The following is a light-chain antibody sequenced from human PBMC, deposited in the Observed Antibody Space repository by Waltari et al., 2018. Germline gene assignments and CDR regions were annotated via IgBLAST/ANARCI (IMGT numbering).Light chain of an antibody. CDR2: LCS. Sequence: DIAMTQSPLSLTVTQGEPDSMSCRSRQSLPRNGENDMNWYLQKPGQSPQLLICLCSNRASGVPDMFSGSGSVTDFTLKISRVEAEDVVVYYCMQALHTPYPFGHGTKLEL. CDR1: QSLPRNGEND. CDR3: MQALHTPYP. J-gene: IGKJ2*01. V-gene: IGKV2-28*01.